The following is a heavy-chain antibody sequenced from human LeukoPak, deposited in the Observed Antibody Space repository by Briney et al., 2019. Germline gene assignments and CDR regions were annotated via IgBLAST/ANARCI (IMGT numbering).Heavy chain of an antibody. CDR3: ARAVSISWYSYFDY. J-gene: IGHJ4*02. V-gene: IGHV3-48*03. CDR2: ISTSGNTI. D-gene: IGHD6-13*01. Sequence: PGGSLRLSCAASGFTFSNYEMNWVRQAPGKGLEWISYISTSGNTIYYADSVKGRFTISRDNTKNSLYLQMNSLRAEDTAVYYCARAVSISWYSYFDYWGQGTLVTVSS. CDR1: GFTFSNYE.